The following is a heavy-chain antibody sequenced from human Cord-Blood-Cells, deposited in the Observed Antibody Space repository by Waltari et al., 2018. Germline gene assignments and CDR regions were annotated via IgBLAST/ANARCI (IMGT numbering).Heavy chain of an antibody. J-gene: IGHJ2*01. CDR1: GFTFSSYA. V-gene: IGHV3-23*01. Sequence: EVQLLESGGGLVQPGGSLRLSCAASGFTFSSYAMSWVRQAPGKGLEWVSAISGSGGSTDYADSVKGLFTISRDNSKNTLYLQMNSLRAEDTAVYYCAKDGGRKGRLEWLLYWYFDLWGRGTLVTVSS. CDR3: AKDGGRKGRLEWLLYWYFDL. CDR2: ISGSGGST. D-gene: IGHD3-3*01.